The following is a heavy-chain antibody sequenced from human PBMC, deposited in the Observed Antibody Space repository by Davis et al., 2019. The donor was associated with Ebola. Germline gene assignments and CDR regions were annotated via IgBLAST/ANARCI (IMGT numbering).Heavy chain of an antibody. Sequence: MPSETLSLTCAVYGGSFSGYYWSWIRQPPGKGLEWIGEINHSGSTNYNPSLKSRVTISVDTSKNQFSLKLSSVTAADTAVYYCARGGYIDYWGQGTLVTVSS. V-gene: IGHV4-34*01. CDR1: GGSFSGYY. CDR2: INHSGST. CDR3: ARGGYIDY. J-gene: IGHJ4*02.